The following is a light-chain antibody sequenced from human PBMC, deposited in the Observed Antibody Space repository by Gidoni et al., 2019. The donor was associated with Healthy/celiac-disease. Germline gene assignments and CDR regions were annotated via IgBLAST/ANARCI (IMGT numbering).Light chain of an antibody. V-gene: IGKV4-1*01. CDR1: QSVLYSSNNKNQ. J-gene: IGKJ1*01. Sequence: DIVMTQSPDSLAVSLGERATINCKSSQSVLYSSNNKNQLAWYQQKLGQPPKLLIYWASTRETGVPARFSGSGSGTDFTLTISSLQAEDVAVYYCQQYYSTPWTFGQGTKVEIK. CDR3: QQYYSTPWT. CDR2: WAS.